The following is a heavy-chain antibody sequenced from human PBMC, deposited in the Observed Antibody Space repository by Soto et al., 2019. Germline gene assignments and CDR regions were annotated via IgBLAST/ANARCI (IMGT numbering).Heavy chain of an antibody. Sequence: GESLKISCKGSGYNFTTYWISWVRQMPGKGLEWMGRIDPSDSYTNYSPSFQGHVTISVDKSIRIAYLQWSSLKASDTAMYYCAMPGCASGRWCGGGCDCCCGVDVWGRGTTVTVSS. J-gene: IGHJ6*02. V-gene: IGHV5-10-1*01. CDR1: GYNFTTYW. D-gene: IGHD2-8*02. CDR2: IDPSDSYT. CDR3: AMPGCASGRWCGGGCDCCCGVDV.